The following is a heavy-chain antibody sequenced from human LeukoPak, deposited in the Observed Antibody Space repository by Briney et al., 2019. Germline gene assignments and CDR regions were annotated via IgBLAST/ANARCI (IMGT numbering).Heavy chain of an antibody. CDR1: GYTFTSYG. CDR3: ARWGIAAAGNFRWFDP. Sequence: ASVKVSCKASGYTFTSYGISWVRHAPGQGLEWMGWISAYNGNTNYAQKLQGRVTMTTDTSTSTAYMELRSLRSDDTAVYYCARWGIAAAGNFRWFDPWGQGTLVTVSS. J-gene: IGHJ5*02. CDR2: ISAYNGNT. V-gene: IGHV1-18*01. D-gene: IGHD6-13*01.